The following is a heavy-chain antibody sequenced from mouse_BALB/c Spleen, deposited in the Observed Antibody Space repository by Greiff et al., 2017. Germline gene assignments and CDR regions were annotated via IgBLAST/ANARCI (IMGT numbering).Heavy chain of an antibody. V-gene: IGHV5-4*02. D-gene: IGHD2-2*01. Sequence: EVQGVESGGGLVKPGGSLKLSCAASGFTFSDYYMYWVRQTPEKRLEWVATISDGGSYTYYPDSVKGRFTISRDNAKNNLYLQMSSLKSEDTAMYYCARVDGYDGFAYWGQGTLVTVSA. J-gene: IGHJ3*01. CDR2: ISDGGSYT. CDR1: GFTFSDYY. CDR3: ARVDGYDGFAY.